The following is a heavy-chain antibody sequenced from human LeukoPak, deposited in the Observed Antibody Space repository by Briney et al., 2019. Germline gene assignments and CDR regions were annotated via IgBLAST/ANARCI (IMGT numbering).Heavy chain of an antibody. V-gene: IGHV3-21*01. D-gene: IGHD3-22*01. CDR1: GFTFSSYS. CDR2: ISSGSSYI. CDR3: ARVGYDSSGSLYYFDY. J-gene: IGHJ4*02. Sequence: GGSLRLSCAASGFTFSSYSMNWVRQAPGKGLEWVSSISSGSSYIYYADSVKGRFTISRDNAKNSLYLQMNSLRAEDTAVYYCARVGYDSSGSLYYFDYWGQGTLVTVSS.